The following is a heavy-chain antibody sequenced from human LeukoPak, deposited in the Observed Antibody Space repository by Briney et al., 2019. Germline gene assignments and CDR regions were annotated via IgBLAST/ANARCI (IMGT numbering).Heavy chain of an antibody. V-gene: IGHV3-48*03. CDR1: GFTFSSYE. CDR3: AGDLPR. CDR2: ISSSGGTV. Sequence: GGSLRLSCAASGFTFSSYEMSWVRQAPGKGLEGVSYISSSGGTVKYADSVKGRFTISRDNAKNSLYLQMNSLRAEDTAVYYCAGDLPRWGQGTLVTVSS. J-gene: IGHJ4*02.